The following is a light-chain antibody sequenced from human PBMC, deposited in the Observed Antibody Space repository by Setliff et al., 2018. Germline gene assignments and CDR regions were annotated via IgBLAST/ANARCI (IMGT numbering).Light chain of an antibody. CDR2: EVS. Sequence: QSVLTQPPSASGSPGQSVAISCTGTSRDVGGFNFVSWYQQHPGKAPKLIIYEVSKRPSGVPDRFSGSKSGNTASLTVSGLQAEDEADYYCSSYAGNYIYVLGSGTKVTV. CDR1: SRDVGGFNF. V-gene: IGLV2-8*01. J-gene: IGLJ1*01. CDR3: SSYAGNYIYV.